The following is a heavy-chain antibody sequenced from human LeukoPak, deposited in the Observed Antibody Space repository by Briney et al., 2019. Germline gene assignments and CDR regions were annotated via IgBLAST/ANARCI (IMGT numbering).Heavy chain of an antibody. D-gene: IGHD6-19*01. Sequence: SETLSLTCAVSGGSISSSNWWSWVRQPPGKGLEWIGEIYHSGSTNYNPSLKSRVTISVDTSKNQFSLKLSSVTAADTAVYYCVYSSGWHGAFDIWGQGTMVTVSS. J-gene: IGHJ3*02. CDR1: GGSISSSNW. CDR2: IYHSGST. V-gene: IGHV4-4*02. CDR3: VYSSGWHGAFDI.